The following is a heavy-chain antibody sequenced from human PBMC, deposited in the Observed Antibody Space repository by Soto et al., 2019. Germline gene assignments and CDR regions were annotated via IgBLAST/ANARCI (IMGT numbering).Heavy chain of an antibody. V-gene: IGHV3-23*01. CDR3: AMPFLFGVVITHPFDGMDV. D-gene: IGHD3-3*01. J-gene: IGHJ6*02. CDR1: GFTFSSYA. Sequence: PGGSLRLSCAASGFTFSSYAMSWVRQAPGKGLEWVSAISGSGGSTYYADSVKGRFTISRDNSKNTLYLQMNSLRAEDTAVYYCAMPFLFGVVITHPFDGMDVWGQGTTVTVSS. CDR2: ISGSGGST.